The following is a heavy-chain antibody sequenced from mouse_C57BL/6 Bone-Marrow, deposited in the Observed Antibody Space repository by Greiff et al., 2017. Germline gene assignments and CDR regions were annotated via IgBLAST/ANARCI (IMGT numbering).Heavy chain of an antibody. D-gene: IGHD2-3*01. V-gene: IGHV1-81*01. J-gene: IGHJ3*01. CDR3: SRVGEYDGYDAWFAY. CDR1: GYTFTSYG. Sequence: VQLQQSGAELARPGASVKLSCKASGYTFTSYGISWVKQRTGPGLGWIGEIYPRSGNTYYNEKFKGKATLTAYKSSSTAYMELRSLTSEDSAVYFCSRVGEYDGYDAWFAYWGQGTLVTVSA. CDR2: IYPRSGNT.